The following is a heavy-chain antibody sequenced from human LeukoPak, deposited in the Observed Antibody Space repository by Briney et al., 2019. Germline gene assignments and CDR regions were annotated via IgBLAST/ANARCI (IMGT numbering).Heavy chain of an antibody. D-gene: IGHD4-17*01. Sequence: GGSLRLSCAASGFTFSSYAMSRVRQAPGKGLEWVSAISGSGGSTYYADSVKGRFTISRDNSKNTLYLQMNSLRAEDTAVYYCAKDQRVTTSLTNFDYWGQGTLVTVSS. CDR1: GFTFSSYA. CDR3: AKDQRVTTSLTNFDY. CDR2: ISGSGGST. J-gene: IGHJ4*02. V-gene: IGHV3-23*01.